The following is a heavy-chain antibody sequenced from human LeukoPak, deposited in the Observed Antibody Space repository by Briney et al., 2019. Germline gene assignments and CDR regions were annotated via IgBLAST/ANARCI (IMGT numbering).Heavy chain of an antibody. CDR3: ARHVRYSYVFFDY. V-gene: IGHV4-59*08. CDR2: IYNGGSA. D-gene: IGHD3-16*02. Sequence: SETLSLTCTVSGGSVSTYYWSWIRQPPGKGLEWIGYIYNGGSANYNPSLKSRVAISLDTSKTQFSLKLTSVTATDTAVYYCARHVRYSYVFFDYWGQGTLVTVSS. CDR1: GGSVSTYY. J-gene: IGHJ4*02.